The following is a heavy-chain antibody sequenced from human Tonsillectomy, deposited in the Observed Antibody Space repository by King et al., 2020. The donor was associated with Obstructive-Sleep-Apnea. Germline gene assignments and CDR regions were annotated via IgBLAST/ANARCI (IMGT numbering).Heavy chain of an antibody. J-gene: IGHJ1*01. CDR1: GFTFSSYA. Sequence: VQLVESGGGLVQPGGSLRLSCAASGFTFSSYAMSWVRQAPGKGLEWVSAISGSGGSTYYAYSVKGRFTISRDNSKNTLYLQMNSLRAEDTAVYYCAKAIMDYYGSGSYQYFQHWGQGTLVTVSS. D-gene: IGHD3-10*01. CDR3: AKAIMDYYGSGSYQYFQH. V-gene: IGHV3-23*04. CDR2: ISGSGGST.